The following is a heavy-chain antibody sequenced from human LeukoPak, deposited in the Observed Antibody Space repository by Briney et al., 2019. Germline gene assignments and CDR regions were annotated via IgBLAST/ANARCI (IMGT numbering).Heavy chain of an antibody. CDR1: GFTFDDYT. Sequence: GGSLRLSCAASGFTFDDYTMHWVRQAPGKGLEWVSLISWDGGSTYYADSVKGRFTISRDNSKNSLYLQMSSLRTEDTALYYCAKEGGSGSYFGYWGQGTLVTVSS. D-gene: IGHD3-10*01. V-gene: IGHV3-43*01. CDR2: ISWDGGST. CDR3: AKEGGSGSYFGY. J-gene: IGHJ4*02.